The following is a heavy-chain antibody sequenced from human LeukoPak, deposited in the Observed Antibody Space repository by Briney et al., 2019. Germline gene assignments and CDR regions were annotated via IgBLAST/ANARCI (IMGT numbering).Heavy chain of an antibody. Sequence: SQTLSLTCTVSGSSISSGSYYWSWIRQPAGKGLEWIGRIYTSGSTNYNPSLKSRVTISVDTSKNQFSLKLSSVTAADTAVYYCARDVPSGSIAGDWFDPWGQGTLVTDSS. CDR1: GSSISSGSYY. D-gene: IGHD6-6*01. V-gene: IGHV4-61*02. CDR3: ARDVPSGSIAGDWFDP. J-gene: IGHJ5*02. CDR2: IYTSGST.